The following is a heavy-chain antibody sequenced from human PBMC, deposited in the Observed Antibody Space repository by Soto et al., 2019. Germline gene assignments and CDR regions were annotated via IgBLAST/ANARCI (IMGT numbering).Heavy chain of an antibody. D-gene: IGHD5-12*01. CDR3: ARGFPLGLLRWLHFFDS. Sequence: PSETLSLTCAVYGGSFSGYYWSWIRQPPGKGLEWIGEINHSGSTNYNPSLKSRVTISVDTSKNQFSLKLSSVTAADTAVYYCARGFPLGLLRWLHFFDSWGQGPLVTVPP. V-gene: IGHV4-34*01. CDR1: GGSFSGYY. J-gene: IGHJ4*02. CDR2: INHSGST.